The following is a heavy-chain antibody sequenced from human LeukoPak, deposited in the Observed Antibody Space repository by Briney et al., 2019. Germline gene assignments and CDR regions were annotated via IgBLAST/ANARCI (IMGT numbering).Heavy chain of an antibody. Sequence: QTWGSLRLSCAASGFTFGSYEMNWVRQAPGKGLEWVSYISSSGSTIYYADSVKGRFTISRDNAKNSLYLQMNSLRAEDTAVYYCARVTRGYSYGVDYWGQGTLVTVSS. CDR2: ISSSGSTI. CDR3: ARVTRGYSYGVDY. J-gene: IGHJ4*02. V-gene: IGHV3-48*03. CDR1: GFTFGSYE. D-gene: IGHD5-18*01.